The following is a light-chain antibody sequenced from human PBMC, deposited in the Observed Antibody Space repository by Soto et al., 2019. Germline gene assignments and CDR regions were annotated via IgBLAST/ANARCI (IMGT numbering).Light chain of an antibody. V-gene: IGKV1-33*01. CDR2: GAS. CDR1: QDISRS. CDR3: QQYDSLPLT. Sequence: DIQVTQSPSSLSASLGDRVTITCQASQDISRSLSWYQQIPGNAPKLLIFGASHLEPGVPSRFSASGSGADYTFTISSLQHEDVATYYCQQYDSLPLTFGPGTKVDVK. J-gene: IGKJ3*01.